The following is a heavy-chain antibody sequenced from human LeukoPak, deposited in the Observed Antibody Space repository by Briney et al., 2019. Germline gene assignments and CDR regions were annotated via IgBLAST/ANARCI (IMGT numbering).Heavy chain of an antibody. Sequence: TGGSLRLSCAASGFIFSDFYMSWLRQTPGKGLEWVSHISKSGTIMDYADSVKGRFTISRDNAKDTLYLEMSSLGVDDTAVYYCAKGHTYGMIWGQGTPVTVSS. CDR2: ISKSGTIM. CDR3: AKGHTYGMI. J-gene: IGHJ4*02. V-gene: IGHV3-11*01. D-gene: IGHD5-18*01. CDR1: GFIFSDFY.